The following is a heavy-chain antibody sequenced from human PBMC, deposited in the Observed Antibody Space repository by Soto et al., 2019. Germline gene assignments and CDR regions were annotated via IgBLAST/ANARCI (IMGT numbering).Heavy chain of an antibody. J-gene: IGHJ4*02. CDR3: TKSSGGSSSVGMDY. CDR1: GFIFKNYA. Sequence: QVQLVESGGGVVQPGRSLRLSCAGSGFIFKNYALNWVRQAPGKGLEWVASITRDGYNKYYADSVKGRFTISRDNSRDTLSLKMTALTIEDSSVYECTKSSGGSSSVGMDYWGQGTRVTVSS. D-gene: IGHD6-6*01. V-gene: IGHV3-30*04. CDR2: ITRDGYNK.